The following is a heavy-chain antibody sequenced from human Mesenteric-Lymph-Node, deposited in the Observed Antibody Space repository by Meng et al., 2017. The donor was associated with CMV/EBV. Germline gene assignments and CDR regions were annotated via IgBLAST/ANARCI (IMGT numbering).Heavy chain of an antibody. CDR3: ASNSSYCTTDCYPDY. Sequence: SETLSLTCTVSGGSISSSSYYWGWIRQPPGKGLEWIGSIYYSGSTYYDPSLKSRVTISVDTSKNHFSLKLSSVTAADTAVYYCASNSSYCTTDCYPDYWGQGTTVTVSS. V-gene: IGHV4-39*02. D-gene: IGHD2-8*01. CDR1: GGSISSSSYY. CDR2: IYYSGST. J-gene: IGHJ4*03.